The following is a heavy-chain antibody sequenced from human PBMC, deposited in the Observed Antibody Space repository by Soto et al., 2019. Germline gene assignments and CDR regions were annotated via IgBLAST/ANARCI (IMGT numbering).Heavy chain of an antibody. J-gene: IGHJ4*02. D-gene: IGHD3-3*01. V-gene: IGHV1-46*01. CDR1: GYTFTSYY. CDR2: INPSGGST. Sequence: QVQLVQSGAEVKKPGASVKVSCKASGYTFTSYYMHWVRQAPGQGLEWMGIINPSGGSTSYAQKFQGRVTMTRDTSTSTVYMELSSLRSEDTAVYYCARDQGYDFWSGYALDYWGQGTLVTVSS. CDR3: ARDQGYDFWSGYALDY.